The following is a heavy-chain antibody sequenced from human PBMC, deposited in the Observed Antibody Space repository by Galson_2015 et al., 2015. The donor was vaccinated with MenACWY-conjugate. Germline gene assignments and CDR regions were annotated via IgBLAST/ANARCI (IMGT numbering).Heavy chain of an antibody. D-gene: IGHD1-26*01. CDR2: IDPSDSYT. Sequence: QSGAEVKKPGESLRISCTGSGYSFTSYWLSWVRQMPGNGLEWMGRIDPSDSYTNYSPSFQGRVTISADKSISTAYLQWSSLRASDTAMYYCAREGVGDPVVDSWGQGTLVTVSS. V-gene: IGHV5-10-1*01. J-gene: IGHJ4*02. CDR3: AREGVGDPVVDS. CDR1: GYSFTSYW.